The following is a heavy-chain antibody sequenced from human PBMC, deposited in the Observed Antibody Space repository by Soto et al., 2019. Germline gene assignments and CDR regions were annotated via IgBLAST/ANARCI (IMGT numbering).Heavy chain of an antibody. D-gene: IGHD3-22*01. Sequence: GGSLRLSCAASGFTVSSNYMSWVRQAPGKGLEWVSVIYSGGSTYYADSVKGRFTISRDNSKNTLYLQMNSLRAEDTAVYYCASARGYYDTSGYSGYYFDYWGQGTLVTVSS. CDR1: GFTVSSNY. J-gene: IGHJ4*02. CDR3: ASARGYYDTSGYSGYYFDY. V-gene: IGHV3-53*01. CDR2: IYSGGST.